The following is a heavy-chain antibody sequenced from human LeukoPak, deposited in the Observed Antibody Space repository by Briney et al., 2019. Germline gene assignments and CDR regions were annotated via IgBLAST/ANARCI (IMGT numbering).Heavy chain of an antibody. CDR1: GYAFTSYG. D-gene: IGHD3-3*01. Sequence: ASVKVSCTASGYAFTSYGISWVRQAPGQGLEWMGWISAYNGNTNYAQKLQGRVTMTTDTSTSTAYMELRSLRSDDTAVYYCARLMTVSGHFDYWGQGTLVTVSS. CDR2: ISAYNGNT. CDR3: ARLMTVSGHFDY. V-gene: IGHV1-18*01. J-gene: IGHJ4*02.